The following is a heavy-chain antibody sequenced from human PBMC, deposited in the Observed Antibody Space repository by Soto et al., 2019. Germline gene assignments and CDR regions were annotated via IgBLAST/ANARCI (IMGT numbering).Heavy chain of an antibody. CDR2: IDTSGSST. D-gene: IGHD6-13*01. V-gene: IGHV3-74*01. CDR1: GFIFTNFW. CDR3: AKDSWYFDL. J-gene: IGHJ4*02. Sequence: ESLKISFEAAGFIFTNFWMHWVRQVPGKGLVWVSRIDTSGSSTSYADSVKGRFTISRDNAKNTVSLQMNSLRAEDTGVYYCAKDSWYFDLWSQGSLVTVSS.